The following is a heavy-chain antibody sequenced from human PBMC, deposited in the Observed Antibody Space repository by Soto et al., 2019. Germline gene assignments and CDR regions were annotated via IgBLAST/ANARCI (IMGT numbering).Heavy chain of an antibody. CDR1: GGSFSGYY. CDR3: ARGSIVGAMGWFDP. Sequence: SETLSLTCAVYGGSFSGYYWSWIRQPSGKGLEWIGEINHSGSTNYNPSLKSRVTISVDTSKNQFSLKLSSVTAADTAVYYCARGSIVGAMGWFDPWGQGTLVTVSS. J-gene: IGHJ5*02. CDR2: INHSGST. D-gene: IGHD1-26*01. V-gene: IGHV4-34*01.